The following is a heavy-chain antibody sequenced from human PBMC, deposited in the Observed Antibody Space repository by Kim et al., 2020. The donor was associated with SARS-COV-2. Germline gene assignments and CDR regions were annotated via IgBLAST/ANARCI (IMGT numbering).Heavy chain of an antibody. CDR2: ISGSGDRT. Sequence: GGSLRLSCAASGFTFDMFAMSWVRQAPGKGLEWVSGISGSGDRTYYANSVRGRFTISRDNSRNTLYLQMNSLRAEDAAVYYCEGNWSWGQGALVTVSS. J-gene: IGHJ4*02. V-gene: IGHV3-23*01. CDR1: GFTFDMFA. CDR3: EGNWS.